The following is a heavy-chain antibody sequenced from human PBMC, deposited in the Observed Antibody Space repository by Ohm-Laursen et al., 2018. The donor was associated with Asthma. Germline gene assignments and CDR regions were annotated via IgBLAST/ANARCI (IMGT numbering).Heavy chain of an antibody. D-gene: IGHD5-12*01. J-gene: IGHJ4*02. V-gene: IGHV1-69*13. Sequence: GASVKVSCKSLGGTLGTSVIGWVRQAPGQGLEWMGGIIPIFGTANYAQKFQGRVTITADESTSTAYMELSSLRSEDTAVYYCARDPNSGYDLRFDYWGQGTQVTVTS. CDR3: ARDPNSGYDLRFDY. CDR1: GGTLGTSV. CDR2: IIPIFGTA.